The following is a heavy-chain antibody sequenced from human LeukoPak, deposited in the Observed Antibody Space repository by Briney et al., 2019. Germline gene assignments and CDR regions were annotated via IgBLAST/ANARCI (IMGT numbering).Heavy chain of an antibody. J-gene: IGHJ5*02. CDR3: AHSSPTMVRGVIYGVWFDP. D-gene: IGHD3-10*01. Sequence: ESGPTLVKPTQTLTLTCTFSGFSLSTSGVGVGWIRQPPGKALEWLALIYWNDDKRYSPSLKSRLTITKDTSKNQVVLTMTNMDLVDTATYYCAHSSPTMVRGVIYGVWFDPWGQGTLVTVSS. V-gene: IGHV2-5*01. CDR2: IYWNDDK. CDR1: GFSLSTSGVG.